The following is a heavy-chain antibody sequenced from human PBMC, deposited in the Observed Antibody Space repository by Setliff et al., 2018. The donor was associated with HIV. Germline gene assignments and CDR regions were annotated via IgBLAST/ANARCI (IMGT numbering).Heavy chain of an antibody. V-gene: IGHV3-20*04. J-gene: IGHJ4*02. CDR2: INWNGGST. CDR3: ASLFSKEVAGDDY. D-gene: IGHD6-19*01. CDR1: GFTFEDYG. Sequence: GGSLRLSCAVSGFTFEDYGMSWVRQAPGKGLEWVSGINWNGGSTGYVDSVKGRFTISRDNTKNSLYLQMNRLRAEDTALYYCASLFSKEVAGDDYWGQGTLVTVSS.